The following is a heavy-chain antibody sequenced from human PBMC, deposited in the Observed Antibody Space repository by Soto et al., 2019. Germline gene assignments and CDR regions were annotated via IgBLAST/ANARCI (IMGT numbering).Heavy chain of an antibody. Sequence: QVQLVQSGAEVKKPGSSVKVSCKASGGTFSSYTISWVRQAPGQGLEWMGRIIPILGIANYAQKFQGRVTITADKATSTAYLELSSLRSEDTAVYYCARVVRGGCSGGSCYGSGYYYGMDVWGQGTTVTVSS. D-gene: IGHD2-15*01. CDR3: ARVVRGGCSGGSCYGSGYYYGMDV. J-gene: IGHJ6*02. CDR1: GGTFSSYT. V-gene: IGHV1-69*02. CDR2: IIPILGIA.